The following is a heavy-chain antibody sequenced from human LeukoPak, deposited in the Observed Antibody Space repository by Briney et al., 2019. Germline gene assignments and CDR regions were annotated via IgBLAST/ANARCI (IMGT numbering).Heavy chain of an antibody. CDR1: GYTFTSYD. J-gene: IGHJ5*02. D-gene: IGHD2-2*01. CDR2: IIPIFGTA. V-gene: IGHV1-69*13. Sequence: ASVKVSCKASGYTFTSYDISWVRQAPGQGLEWMGGIIPIFGTANYAQKFQGRVTITADESTSTAYMELSSLRSEDTAVYYCARAIVPNWFDPWGQGTLVTVSS. CDR3: ARAIVPNWFDP.